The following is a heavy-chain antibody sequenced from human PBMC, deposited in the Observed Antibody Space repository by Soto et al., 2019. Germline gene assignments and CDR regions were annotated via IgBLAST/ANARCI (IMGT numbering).Heavy chain of an antibody. J-gene: IGHJ5*02. CDR1: GGSVSSDNYY. CDR2: IYYSGST. V-gene: IGHV4-61*01. D-gene: IGHD3-10*01. Sequence: SETLSLTCSVSGGSVSSDNYYWNWIRQPPGKGLEWIGCIYYSGSTNYNPSLKSRITISVDTSKSQFSLKLISVTAADTAVYYCARSGSGSYYNGWFDPWGQGTLVTVSS. CDR3: ARSGSGSYYNGWFDP.